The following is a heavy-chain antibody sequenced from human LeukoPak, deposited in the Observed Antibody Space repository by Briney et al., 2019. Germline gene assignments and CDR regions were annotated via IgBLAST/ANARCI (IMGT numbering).Heavy chain of an antibody. Sequence: SETLSLTCTVSGGSISSGSYYWSWIRQPAGKGLEWIGRIYASGSTSYNPSLKSRVTISVDTSKNQFSLKLSSVTAADTAVYSCARGHHYGDYFDYWGQGALVTVSS. CDR2: IYASGST. CDR3: ARGHHYGDYFDY. J-gene: IGHJ4*02. D-gene: IGHD4-17*01. V-gene: IGHV4-61*02. CDR1: GGSISSGSYY.